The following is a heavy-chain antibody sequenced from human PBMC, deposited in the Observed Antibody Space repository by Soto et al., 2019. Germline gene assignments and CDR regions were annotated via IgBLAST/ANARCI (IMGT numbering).Heavy chain of an antibody. Sequence: ASVKVSCKASGGTFSSYAISWVRQAPGQGLEWMGGIIPIFGTANYAQKFRGRVTITADESTSTAYMELSSLRSEDTAVYYCARDFVRPYYDSSGYRFDYWGQGTLVTVSS. D-gene: IGHD3-22*01. J-gene: IGHJ4*02. CDR2: IIPIFGTA. CDR1: GGTFSSYA. V-gene: IGHV1-69*13. CDR3: ARDFVRPYYDSSGYRFDY.